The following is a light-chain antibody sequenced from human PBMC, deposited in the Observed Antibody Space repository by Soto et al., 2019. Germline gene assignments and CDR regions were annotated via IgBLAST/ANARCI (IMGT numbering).Light chain of an antibody. CDR1: SSDVGSYNY. CDR2: DVS. Sequence: QSVLTQPASVSGSPGQSITISCTGTSSDVGSYNYVSWYQQNPGKAPKLIIHDVSNRPSGVSNRFSGSKSGNTASLTISGLQAEDEANYYSSSSTSTNTLIFGGGTKLTVL. V-gene: IGLV2-14*01. J-gene: IGLJ2*01. CDR3: SSSTSTNTLI.